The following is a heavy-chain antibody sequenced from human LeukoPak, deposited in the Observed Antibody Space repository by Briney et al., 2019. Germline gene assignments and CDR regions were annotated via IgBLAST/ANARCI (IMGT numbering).Heavy chain of an antibody. CDR3: ARAPHSGSYPDY. V-gene: IGHV3-30-3*01. Sequence: PGGSLRLSCAASGFTFSSYAMHWVRQAPGKGLEWVAVISYDGSNEYYADSVKGRFTISRDNSKNTLYLQMNSLRAEDTAVYYCARAPHSGSYPDYWGQGTLVTVSS. D-gene: IGHD1-26*01. CDR1: GFTFSSYA. CDR2: ISYDGSNE. J-gene: IGHJ4*02.